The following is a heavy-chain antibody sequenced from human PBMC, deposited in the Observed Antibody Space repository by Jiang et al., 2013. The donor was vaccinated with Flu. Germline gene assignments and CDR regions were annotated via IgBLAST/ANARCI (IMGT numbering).Heavy chain of an antibody. V-gene: IGHV4-59*08. CDR3: ANVGGGPFGAAYLDY. CDR1: GGSTSDYY. Sequence: GPGLVKPSETLSLTCTVSGGSTSDYYWSWIRQPPGKGLEWIGQIHHSGSAHYNLSLKSRVTMSLDTSKNQVSLTLNTVTTTDTAVYYXANVGGGPFGAAYLDYWGQGTLVTVSS. CDR2: IHHSGSA. J-gene: IGHJ4*02. D-gene: IGHD1-26*01.